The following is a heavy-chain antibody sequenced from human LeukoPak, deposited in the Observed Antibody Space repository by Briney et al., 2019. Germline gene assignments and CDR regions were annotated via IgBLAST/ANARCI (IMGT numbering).Heavy chain of an antibody. Sequence: GESLKISCNSSGYIYTSYWIGWVRQMPGKGLEWMGIIYPGDSDTRYSPSFQGQVTISADKSISTAYLQWSSLKASDTAMYYCAGPHSSGWFTVAEYFQHWGQGTLVTVSS. CDR1: GYIYTSYW. CDR2: IYPGDSDT. CDR3: AGPHSSGWFTVAEYFQH. D-gene: IGHD6-19*01. J-gene: IGHJ1*01. V-gene: IGHV5-51*01.